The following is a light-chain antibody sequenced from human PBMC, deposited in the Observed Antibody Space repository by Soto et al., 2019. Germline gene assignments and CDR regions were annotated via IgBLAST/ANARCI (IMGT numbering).Light chain of an antibody. J-gene: IGKJ1*01. CDR3: QQYNSYSPT. CDR2: DAS. V-gene: IGKV1-5*01. Sequence: DIQMNQSPSTLSAYVGDRVTITCRASQSISSWLAWYQQKPGKAPKLLIYDASSLESGVPSRFSGSGSGTEFTLTISSLQPDDFATYYCQQYNSYSPTFGQGTKVDIK. CDR1: QSISSW.